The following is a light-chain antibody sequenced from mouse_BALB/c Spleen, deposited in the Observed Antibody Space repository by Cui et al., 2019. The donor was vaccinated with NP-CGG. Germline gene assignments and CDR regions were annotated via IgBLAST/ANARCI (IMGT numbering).Light chain of an antibody. Sequence: QAVVTQESALTTLPGESVTLPCPSSTRAVTTSNYANWVQEKPDHLFTGLIGGTNNRAPGVPARFSGSLIGDKAALTITGAQTEDEAIYFCALWYSNHWVFGGGTKLTVL. CDR3: ALWYSNHWV. J-gene: IGLJ1*01. CDR2: GTN. V-gene: IGLV1*01. CDR1: TRAVTTSNY.